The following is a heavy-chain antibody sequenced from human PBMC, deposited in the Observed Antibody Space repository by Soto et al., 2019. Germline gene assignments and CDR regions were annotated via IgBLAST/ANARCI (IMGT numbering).Heavy chain of an antibody. CDR3: ATLVIAVAGTAVDY. CDR1: GGSIGGSNYF. V-gene: IGHV4-61*05. D-gene: IGHD6-19*01. Sequence: LSLNCTVSGGSIGGSNYFWGWIRQSPGTGLEWIGPIYYSGSTNYSPSLKSRVTMSVDTSKNQFSLKLSSVTAADTAVYYCATLVIAVAGTAVDYWGQGTLVTVSS. J-gene: IGHJ4*02. CDR2: IYYSGST.